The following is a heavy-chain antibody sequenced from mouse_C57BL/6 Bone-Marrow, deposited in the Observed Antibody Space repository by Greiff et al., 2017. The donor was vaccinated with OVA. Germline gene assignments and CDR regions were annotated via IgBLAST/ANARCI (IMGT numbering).Heavy chain of an antibody. J-gene: IGHJ1*03. CDR1: GFTFSDYG. D-gene: IGHD1-1*01. Sequence: EVKVVESGGGLVKPGGSLKLSCAASGFTFSDYGMHWVRQAPEKGLEWVAYISSGSSTIYYADTVKGRFTISRDNAKNTLFLQMTSLRSEDTAMYYCARGVGEPLYWYFDVWGTGTTVTVSS. CDR3: ARGVGEPLYWYFDV. V-gene: IGHV5-17*01. CDR2: ISSGSSTI.